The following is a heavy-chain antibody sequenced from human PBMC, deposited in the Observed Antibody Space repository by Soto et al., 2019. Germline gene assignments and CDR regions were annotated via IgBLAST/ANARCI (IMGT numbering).Heavy chain of an antibody. V-gene: IGHV3-23*01. D-gene: IGHD3-22*01. CDR3: AKDIVDSSAYYVGSYLDY. Sequence: GGFLRLSCAASEVTFISYAMSWVRQAPGKGLKRVSVKSRSGGSTYYADSVKGRFIISRDNSKYTLYLQMNSLRAEDTAVYYFAKDIVDSSAYYVGSYLDYWGQGTLVTVSS. J-gene: IGHJ4*02. CDR2: KSRSGGST. CDR1: EVTFISYA.